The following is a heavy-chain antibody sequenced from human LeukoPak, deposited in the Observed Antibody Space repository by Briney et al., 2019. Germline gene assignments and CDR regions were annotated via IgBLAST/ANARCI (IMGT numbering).Heavy chain of an antibody. Sequence: GGSLRLSCAASGFTFSSYWMHWVRQAPGKGLVWVSRINSDGSSTSYADSVKGRFTISRDNAKNTLYLQMNSLRAEDTAVYYCAREGDIVARYCFAPWGQETWATFSS. J-gene: IGHJ5*02. V-gene: IGHV3-74*01. CDR2: INSDGSST. D-gene: IGHD5-12*01. CDR1: GFTFSSYW. CDR3: AREGDIVARYCFAP.